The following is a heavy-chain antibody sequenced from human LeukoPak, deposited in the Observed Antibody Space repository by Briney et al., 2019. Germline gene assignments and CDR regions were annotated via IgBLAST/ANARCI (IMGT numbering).Heavy chain of an antibody. D-gene: IGHD3-9*01. CDR1: GYTFTSYD. J-gene: IGHJ4*02. CDR3: ARSKDILTGYCFDY. Sequence: ASVKVSCKASGYTFTSYDINWVRQATGQGLEWMGWMNPNSGNTGYAQKFQGRVTMTRNTSISTAYMELSSLRSEDTAVYYCARSKDILTGYCFDYWGLGTLVTVSS. CDR2: MNPNSGNT. V-gene: IGHV1-8*01.